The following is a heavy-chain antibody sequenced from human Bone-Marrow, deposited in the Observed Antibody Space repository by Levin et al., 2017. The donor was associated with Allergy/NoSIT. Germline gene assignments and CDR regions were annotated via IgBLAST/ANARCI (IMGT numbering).Heavy chain of an antibody. CDR1: GFTFDDYA. CDR3: AKGDGGYTSSHLDF. CDR2: ISWNSGSI. J-gene: IGHJ4*02. Sequence: GGSLRLSCAASGFTFDDYAMHWVRQAPGKGLEWVSGISWNSGSIGYADSVKGRFTISRDNAKNSLYLQMNSPRADDTALYYCAKGDGGYTSSHLDFWGQGTLVTVSS. V-gene: IGHV3-9*01. D-gene: IGHD6-6*01.